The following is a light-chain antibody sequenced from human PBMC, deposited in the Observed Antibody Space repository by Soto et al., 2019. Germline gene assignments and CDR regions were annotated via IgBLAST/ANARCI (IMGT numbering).Light chain of an antibody. CDR3: QTWGTGIAV. V-gene: IGLV4-69*01. Sequence: VLTQSPSASASLGDSVKLTCTLSSGHSRYAIAWHQQQPEKGPRYLMKVNSDGSHSKGDGIPDRFSGSSSGAERYLTISSLQSEDEADYYCQTWGTGIAVFGGGTQLTVL. CDR1: SGHSRYA. CDR2: VNSDGSH. J-gene: IGLJ7*01.